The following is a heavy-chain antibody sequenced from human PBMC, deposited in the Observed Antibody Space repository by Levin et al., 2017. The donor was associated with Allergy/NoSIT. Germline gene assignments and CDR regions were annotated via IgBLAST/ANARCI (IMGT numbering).Heavy chain of an antibody. CDR3: ARDFVAAGTPNWFDP. CDR1: GGTFSSYA. V-gene: IGHV1-69*06. J-gene: IGHJ5*02. Sequence: ASVKVSCKASGGTFSSYAISWVRQAPGQGLEWMGGIIPIFGTANYAQKFQGRVTITADKSTSTAYMELSSLRSEDTAVYYCARDFVAAGTPNWFDPWGQGTLVTVSS. CDR2: IIPIFGTA. D-gene: IGHD6-13*01.